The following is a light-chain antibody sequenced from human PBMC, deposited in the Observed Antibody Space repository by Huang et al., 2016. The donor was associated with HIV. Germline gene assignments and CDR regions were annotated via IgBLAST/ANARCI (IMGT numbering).Light chain of an antibody. CDR1: QSVSSS. Sequence: PGERATLSCRASQSVSSSVAWYQQKPGQAPRLLIYAASNRAPGIPARFSGSGSGTDFTLTISSLEPDDFAIYYCQQRGDWPLTFGGGTKVDIK. CDR3: QQRGDWPLT. J-gene: IGKJ4*01. CDR2: AAS. V-gene: IGKV3-11*01.